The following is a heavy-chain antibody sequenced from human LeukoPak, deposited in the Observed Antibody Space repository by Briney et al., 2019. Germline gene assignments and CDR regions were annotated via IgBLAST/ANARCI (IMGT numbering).Heavy chain of an antibody. V-gene: IGHV4-59*08. CDR2: IHYSGST. CDR1: GGSISGYY. D-gene: IGHD5-24*01. CDR3: ARHGQNDGYPLDY. Sequence: SETLSLTCTVSGGSISGYYRSWIRQPPGKGLEWIAYIHYSGSTNYNPPLKSRLTISVDTSKNQLSLKLNSMTDADTAVYYCARHGQNDGYPLDYWGQGTRVSVSS. J-gene: IGHJ4*02.